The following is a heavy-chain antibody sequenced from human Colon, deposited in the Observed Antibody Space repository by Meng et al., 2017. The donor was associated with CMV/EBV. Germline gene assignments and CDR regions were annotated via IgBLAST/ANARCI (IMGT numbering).Heavy chain of an antibody. CDR2: ISYDGSNK. CDR3: ARGSGPLFPGAFDI. V-gene: IGHV3-30*14. D-gene: IGHD3-10*02. CDR1: GFTFSSHA. J-gene: IGHJ3*02. Sequence: SLKISCAASGFTFSSHAMHWVRQAPGKGLEWVAVISYDGSNKYYADSVKGRFTISRDNSKNILYLQMNSLRADDTAVYYCARGSGPLFPGAFDIWGQGTMVTVSS.